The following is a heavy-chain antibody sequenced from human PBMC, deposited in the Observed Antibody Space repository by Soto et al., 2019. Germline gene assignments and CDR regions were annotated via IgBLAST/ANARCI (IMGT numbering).Heavy chain of an antibody. CDR2: IHHSGTT. D-gene: IGHD2-21*01. CDR3: SRTDHIGLYPH. J-gene: IGHJ1*01. Sequence: SETLSLTYAVSCDSITRIYHWAWIRQPPVRGLECVASIHHSGTTYYNPSLKSRVTISVDTSKNHFSLNLRSVTAGDSAVYYCSRTDHIGLYPHFGQGNLVTGSS. V-gene: IGHV4-38-2*01. CDR1: CDSITRIYH.